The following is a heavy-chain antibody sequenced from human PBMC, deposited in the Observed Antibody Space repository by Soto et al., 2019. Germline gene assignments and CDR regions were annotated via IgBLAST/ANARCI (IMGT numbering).Heavy chain of an antibody. Sequence: QVHLVQSGAEVKKPGASVKVSCKGSGYGFTTYGITWVRQAPGQGLEWMAWISAHNGNTNYAQKLQGRVTVTRDTSTSTAYMEVRSLRSDDTAVSYCARGRYGDYWGQGALVTVSS. J-gene: IGHJ4*02. V-gene: IGHV1-18*01. D-gene: IGHD1-1*01. CDR3: ARGRYGDY. CDR2: ISAHNGNT. CDR1: GYGFTTYG.